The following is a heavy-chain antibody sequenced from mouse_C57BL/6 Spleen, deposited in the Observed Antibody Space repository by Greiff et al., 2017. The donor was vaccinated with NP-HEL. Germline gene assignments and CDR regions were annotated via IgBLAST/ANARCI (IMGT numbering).Heavy chain of an antibody. CDR2: FHPNSGST. J-gene: IGHJ3*01. Sequence: QVQLQQPGAELVKPGASVKLSCKASGYTFTSYWMHWVKQRPGQGLEWIGMFHPNSGSTNYNEKFKSKVTLTVDKSSSKAYMQLSSLTSEDSAVYYCASRENVWGQGTLVTVSA. CDR3: ASRENV. V-gene: IGHV1-64*01. CDR1: GYTFTSYW.